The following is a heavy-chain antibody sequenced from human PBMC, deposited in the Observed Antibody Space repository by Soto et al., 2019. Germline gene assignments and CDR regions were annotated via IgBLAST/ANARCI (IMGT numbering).Heavy chain of an antibody. CDR2: TYYRSRWYS. CDR1: GDSVSSNGAA. D-gene: IGHD4-4*01. CDR3: ARDPPGFHSAFDF. J-gene: IGHJ4*02. V-gene: IGHV6-1*01. Sequence: SQTLSLTCVISGDSVSSNGAAWNWIRQSPSRGLEWLGRTYYRSRWYSDYAPSVKSRITVNPDTSQNQFSLQLNSVTPEDTAISYCARDPPGFHSAFDFWGQGTLVTVS.